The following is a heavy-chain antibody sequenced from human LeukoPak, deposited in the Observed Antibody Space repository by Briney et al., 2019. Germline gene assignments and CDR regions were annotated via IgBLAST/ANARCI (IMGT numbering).Heavy chain of an antibody. CDR2: IYYSGGT. D-gene: IGHD6-13*01. J-gene: IGHJ5*02. CDR1: GGSISSYY. Sequence: PSETLSLTCTASGGSISSYYWSWIRQPPGKGLEWIGYIYYSGGTNYNPSLKSRVTISVDTSKNQFSLKLSSVTAADTAVYYCARCIAAASFDPWGQGTLVTVSS. V-gene: IGHV4-59*08. CDR3: ARCIAAASFDP.